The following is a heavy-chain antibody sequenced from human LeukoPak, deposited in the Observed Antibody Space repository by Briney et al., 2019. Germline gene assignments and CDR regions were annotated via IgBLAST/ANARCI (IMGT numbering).Heavy chain of an antibody. CDR2: IYHSGST. Sequence: SETLSLTCAVSGGSISSGGYSWSWIRQPPGKGLEWIGYIYHSGSTYYNPSLKSRVTISVDRSKNQFSLKLSSVTAADTAVYYCARAPQYDFWSGSKYGMDVWGQGTTVTVSS. J-gene: IGHJ6*02. CDR3: ARAPQYDFWSGSKYGMDV. D-gene: IGHD3-3*01. V-gene: IGHV4-30-2*01. CDR1: GGSISSGGYS.